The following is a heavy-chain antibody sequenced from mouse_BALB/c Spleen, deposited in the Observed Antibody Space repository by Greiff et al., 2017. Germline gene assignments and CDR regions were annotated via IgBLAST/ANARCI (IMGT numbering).Heavy chain of an antibody. CDR1: GYAFSSSW. D-gene: IGHD1-1*02. Sequence: QVQLQQSGPELVKPGASVKISCKASGYAFSSSWMNWVKQRPGQGLEWIGRIYPGDGDTNYNGKFKGKATLTADKSSSTAYMQLSSLTSVDSAVYYCARDGGYWYFDVWGAGTTVTVSS. CDR3: ARDGGYWYFDV. CDR2: IYPGDGDT. J-gene: IGHJ1*01. V-gene: IGHV1-82*01.